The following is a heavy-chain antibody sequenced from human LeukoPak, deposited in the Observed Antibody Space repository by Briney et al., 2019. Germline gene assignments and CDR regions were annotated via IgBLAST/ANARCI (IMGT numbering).Heavy chain of an antibody. Sequence: GGSLRLSCAASGFTFSAYALTWVRQAPGKGLEWVAVIWYDGSNKYYADSVKGRFTISRDNSKNTLYLQMNSLRAEDTAVYYCAKAAFSRYCSGGSCYSYYYGMDVWGQGTTVTVSS. CDR3: AKAAFSRYCSGGSCYSYYYGMDV. V-gene: IGHV3-33*06. CDR2: IWYDGSNK. J-gene: IGHJ6*02. CDR1: GFTFSAYA. D-gene: IGHD2-15*01.